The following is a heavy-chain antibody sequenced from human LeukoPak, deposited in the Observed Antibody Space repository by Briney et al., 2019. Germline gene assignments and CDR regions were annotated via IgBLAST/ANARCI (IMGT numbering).Heavy chain of an antibody. V-gene: IGHV1-18*01. CDR2: IGAYNGNT. D-gene: IGHD2-2*01. Sequence: GASVKVSCKASGYTFTSYGISWVRQAPGQGLEWMGWIGAYNGNTNYAQKLQGRVTMTTDTSTSTAYMELRSLRSDDTAVYYCARVARVVVVPAALSNDYWGQGTLVTVSS. CDR1: GYTFTSYG. CDR3: ARVARVVVVPAALSNDY. J-gene: IGHJ4*02.